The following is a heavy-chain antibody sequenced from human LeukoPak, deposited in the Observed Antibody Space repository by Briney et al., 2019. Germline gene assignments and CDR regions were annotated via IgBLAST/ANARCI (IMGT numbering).Heavy chain of an antibody. CDR3: ARDAAPNYYDSSGPSDY. CDR2: ISACNGNT. J-gene: IGHJ4*02. V-gene: IGHV1-18*01. D-gene: IGHD3-22*01. Sequence: ASVKVSCKASGYTFTSYGISWVRQAPGQGLEWMGWISACNGNTNYAQKLQGRVTMTTDTSTSTAYMELRSLRSDDTAVYYCARDAAPNYYDSSGPSDYWGQGTLVTVSS. CDR1: GYTFTSYG.